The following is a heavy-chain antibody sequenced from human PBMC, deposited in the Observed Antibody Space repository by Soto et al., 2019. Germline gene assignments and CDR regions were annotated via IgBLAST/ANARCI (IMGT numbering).Heavy chain of an antibody. CDR2: INIDGSIT. D-gene: IGHD3-10*01. CDR1: GFTFSRYW. CDR3: ARGGSGSPMAHDH. J-gene: IGHJ4*02. V-gene: IGHV3-74*01. Sequence: EVQLVGSGGGLVQPGGSLRLSCEASGFTFSRYWMHWVRQAPGKGLVWVSRINIDGSITNYADSVKDRFTISRDSAKNTLFLQMNSLRVEDTAVYRCARGGSGSPMAHDHWGEGTLVTVSS.